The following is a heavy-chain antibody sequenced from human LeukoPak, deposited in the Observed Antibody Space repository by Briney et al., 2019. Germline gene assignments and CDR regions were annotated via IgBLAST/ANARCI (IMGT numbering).Heavy chain of an antibody. CDR2: IRYDGSNK. J-gene: IGHJ4*02. V-gene: IGHV3-30*02. D-gene: IGHD6-19*01. CDR3: AKAGTQQWLLFVGVY. CDR1: GFTFSTYG. Sequence: PGGSLRLSCAASGFTFSTYGMLWVRQAPGQGPEWVALIRYDGSNKYYADSVKGRFTISRDNSKNTLYLQMNSLRVEDTAMYYRAKAGTQQWLLFVGVYWGQGALVTVSS.